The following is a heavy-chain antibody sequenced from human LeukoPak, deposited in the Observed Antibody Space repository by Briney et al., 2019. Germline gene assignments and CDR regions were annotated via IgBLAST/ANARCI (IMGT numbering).Heavy chain of an antibody. CDR3: ARGSSLIAAATHWFDP. J-gene: IGHJ5*02. Sequence: ASVTVSCKASGYTFTSYDINWVRQATGQGLEWMGWMNPNSGNTGYAQKFQGRVTMTRNTSISTAYMELSSLRSEDTAVYYCARGSSLIAAATHWFDPWGQGTLVTVSS. CDR1: GYTFTSYD. D-gene: IGHD6-13*01. CDR2: MNPNSGNT. V-gene: IGHV1-8*01.